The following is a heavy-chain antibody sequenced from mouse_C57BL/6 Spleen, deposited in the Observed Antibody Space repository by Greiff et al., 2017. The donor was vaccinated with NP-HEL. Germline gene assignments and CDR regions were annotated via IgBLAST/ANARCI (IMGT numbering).Heavy chain of an antibody. CDR2: ISYDGSN. V-gene: IGHV3-6*01. D-gene: IGHD2-4*01. Sequence: EVQLQESGPGLVKPSQSLSLTCSVTGYSITSGYYWNWIRQFPGNKLEWMGYISYDGSNNYNPSLKNRISITRDTSKNQFFLKLNSVTTEDTATYYCAREGEYDGDYYYAMDYWGQGTSVTVSS. CDR1: GYSITSGYY. J-gene: IGHJ4*01. CDR3: AREGEYDGDYYYAMDY.